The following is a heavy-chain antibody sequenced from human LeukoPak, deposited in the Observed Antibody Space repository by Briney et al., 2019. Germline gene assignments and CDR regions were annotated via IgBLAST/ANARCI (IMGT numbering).Heavy chain of an antibody. V-gene: IGHV1-46*01. D-gene: IGHD4-17*01. J-gene: IGHJ4*01. CDR1: GYTFSGYY. Sequence: ASVTVSYKVSGYTFSGYYIYWVRQAPGQGLEWMGIINPSGGSTTYAQKFQGRVTMTRDTSTSTVYMELSSLRSEDTAVYYCARGYGEYAYWGQGSLVTVSS. CDR2: INPSGGST. CDR3: ARGYGEYAY.